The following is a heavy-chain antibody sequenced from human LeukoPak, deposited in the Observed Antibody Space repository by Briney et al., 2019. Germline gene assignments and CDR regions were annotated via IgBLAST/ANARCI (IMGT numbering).Heavy chain of an antibody. J-gene: IGHJ4*02. CDR3: ARGASYGSGSYYAY. V-gene: IGHV1-8*01. CDR2: MNPNSGNT. Sequence: ASVKVSSKASGYTFTSYDINWVRQATGQGLEWMGWMNPNSGNTGYAQKFQGRVTMTRNTSISTAYMELSSLRSEDTAVYYCARGASYGSGSYYAYWGQGTLVTVSS. D-gene: IGHD3-10*01. CDR1: GYTFTSYD.